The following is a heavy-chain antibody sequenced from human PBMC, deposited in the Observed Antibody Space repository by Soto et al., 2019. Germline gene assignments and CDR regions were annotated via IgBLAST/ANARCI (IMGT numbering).Heavy chain of an antibody. J-gene: IGHJ4*02. V-gene: IGHV3-30-3*01. Sequence: GGSLRLSCAASGFTFSSYAMHWVRQAPGKGLEWVAVISYDGSNKYYADSVKGRFTISRDNSKNTLYLQMNSLRAEDTAVYYCARDPFNLILLEIVVFNFDYWGQGTLVTVSS. CDR1: GFTFSSYA. CDR2: ISYDGSNK. CDR3: ARDPFNLILLEIVVFNFDY. D-gene: IGHD2-2*03.